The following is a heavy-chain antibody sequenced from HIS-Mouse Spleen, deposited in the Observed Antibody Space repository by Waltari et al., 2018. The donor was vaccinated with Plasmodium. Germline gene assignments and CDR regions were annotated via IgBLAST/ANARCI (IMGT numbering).Heavy chain of an antibody. J-gene: IGHJ3*02. CDR3: ARDPKQLGSAFDI. V-gene: IGHV1-2*02. D-gene: IGHD7-27*01. CDR1: GYTFTGYF. Sequence: QVQLVQSGAEVKKPGASVKVSCKASGYTFTGYFMHWVRQAPGHGLEWMGWINPNSGGTNYAQRFQGRVTMTRDTSISTAYMELSRRRSDDTAVYYCARDPKQLGSAFDIWGQGTMVTVSS. CDR2: INPNSGGT.